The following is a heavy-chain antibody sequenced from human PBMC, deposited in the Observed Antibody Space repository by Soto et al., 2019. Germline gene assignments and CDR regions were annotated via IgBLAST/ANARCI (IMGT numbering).Heavy chain of an antibody. CDR1: GYTFTSHG. CDR2: ISTYNVDT. V-gene: IGHV1-18*01. J-gene: IGHJ4*02. D-gene: IGHD5-18*01. Sequence: QVHLVQSGAEVKKPGASLKVSCKSSGYTFTSHGIVWVRQAPGQGLEWMGWISTYNVDTKYAQKFKGRVTMSTDTSTTTAYMELTSLTSDDTAMYYCARGGFAYGYLDFWGQGTLATVSS. CDR3: ARGGFAYGYLDF.